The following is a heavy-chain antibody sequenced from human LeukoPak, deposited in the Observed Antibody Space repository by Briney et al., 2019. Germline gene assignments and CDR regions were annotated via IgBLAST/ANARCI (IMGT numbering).Heavy chain of an antibody. Sequence: GASVEVSCKASGGTFSSSAISWVRQAPGQGLEWMGRIIPILGIANYAQKFQGRVTITADKSTSTAYMELSSLRSEDTAVYYRARDSVEMATITLDYWGQGTLATVSS. V-gene: IGHV1-69*04. J-gene: IGHJ4*02. CDR3: ARDSVEMATITLDY. D-gene: IGHD5-24*01. CDR2: IIPILGIA. CDR1: GGTFSSSA.